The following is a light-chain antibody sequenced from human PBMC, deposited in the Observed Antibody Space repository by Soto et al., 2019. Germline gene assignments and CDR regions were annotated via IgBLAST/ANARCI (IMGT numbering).Light chain of an antibody. V-gene: IGKV3-20*01. CDR2: GAS. Sequence: EFVLTKTPGTLSLSPGERATLSCRASQTVRDNFLAWDEQEAGQAPRRLNCGASNRATGIPDRFSVSGSGTDFTLTISRLEPEDFAVYYCQQFSSYPLTFGGGTKVDI. CDR1: QTVRDNF. J-gene: IGKJ4*01. CDR3: QQFSSYPLT.